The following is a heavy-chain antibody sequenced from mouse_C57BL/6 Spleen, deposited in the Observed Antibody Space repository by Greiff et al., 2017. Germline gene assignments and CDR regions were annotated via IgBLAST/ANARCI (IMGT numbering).Heavy chain of an antibody. D-gene: IGHD2-5*01. CDR2: IDPSDSET. Sequence: VQLQQPGAELVRPGSSVTLSCKSSGYTFPSYWMHWVKQRPIQGLEWIGNIDPSDSETHYNQKFKDKATLTVDKSSSTAYMQLSRLTSEDSAVYYCARRDYSNNALDYWGQGTTLTVSS. CDR1: GYTFPSYW. V-gene: IGHV1-52*01. J-gene: IGHJ2*01. CDR3: ARRDYSNNALDY.